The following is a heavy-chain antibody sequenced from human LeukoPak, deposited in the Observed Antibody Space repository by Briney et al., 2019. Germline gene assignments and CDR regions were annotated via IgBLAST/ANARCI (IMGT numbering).Heavy chain of an antibody. CDR2: IYWNGDK. J-gene: IGHJ4*02. V-gene: IGHV2-5*01. CDR3: AHINAWGSYSLFDY. D-gene: IGHD3-16*01. Sequence: SGPTLVNPTQTLTLTCTFSGFSLSTNGVGVGWIRQPPGKALEWLALIYWNGDKRYSPSLKSRLTITRDTSRNRVGLTMTNMDPVDAGTYYCAHINAWGSYSLFDYWGQGTLVTVSS. CDR1: GFSLSTNGVG.